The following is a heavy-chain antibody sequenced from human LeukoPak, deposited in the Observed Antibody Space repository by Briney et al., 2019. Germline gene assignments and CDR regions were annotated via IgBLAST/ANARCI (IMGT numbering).Heavy chain of an antibody. D-gene: IGHD6-6*01. CDR3: ARGPISSPPVGFDI. CDR1: GGSISSYY. J-gene: IGHJ3*02. Sequence: SETLSLTCTVSGGSISSYYWSWIRQPPGKGLEWIGYIYYSGSTNYNPSLKSRVTISVDKSKNQFSLKLSSVTAADTAVYYCARGPISSPPVGFDIWGQGTMVTVSS. V-gene: IGHV4-59*12. CDR2: IYYSGST.